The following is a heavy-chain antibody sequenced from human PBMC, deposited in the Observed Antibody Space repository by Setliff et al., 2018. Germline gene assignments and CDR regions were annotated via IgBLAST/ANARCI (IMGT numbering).Heavy chain of an antibody. D-gene: IGHD3-22*01. V-gene: IGHV4-4*02. CDR2: IYLGGSP. CDR1: GDSIDTDIW. J-gene: IGHJ4*02. CDR3: ARLWISYESNTYFYPKYFDF. Sequence: SETLSLTCTVSGDSIDTDIWWSWVRQSPGKGLEWIGEIYLGGSPTYNPSLKSRVTISIYKSKNQLSLDLTSVTAADTAVYYRARLWISYESNTYFYPKYFDFWGQGTLVTVSS.